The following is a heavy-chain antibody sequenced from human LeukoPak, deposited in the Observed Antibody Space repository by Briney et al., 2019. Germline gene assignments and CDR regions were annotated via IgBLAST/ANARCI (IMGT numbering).Heavy chain of an antibody. Sequence: GGSLRLSCAASGFTFSNYDMSWVRQAPGKGLEWVSTFSDSATYGAGSEKGRFTISRYNTKNTLFLQMHSLRAEDTAVYYCARDRSGKQLWLGSFDYWGQGTRVTVSS. CDR1: GFTFSNYD. CDR3: ARDRSGKQLWLGSFDY. V-gene: IGHV3-23*01. J-gene: IGHJ4*02. D-gene: IGHD5-18*01. CDR2: FSDSAT.